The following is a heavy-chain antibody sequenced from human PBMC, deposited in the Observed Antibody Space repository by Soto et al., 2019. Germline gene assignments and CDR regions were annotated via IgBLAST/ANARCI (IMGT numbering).Heavy chain of an antibody. CDR3: ARVHSSSSNYYYGMDV. Sequence: GSSVKVSCKASEYTFTSYAMHWVRQAPGQSLEWMGWINAGNGNTKYSQKFQGRVTITRDTSASTAYMELSSLRSEDTAVYYCARVHSSSSNYYYGMDVWGQGTTVTVSS. D-gene: IGHD6-6*01. CDR1: EYTFTSYA. V-gene: IGHV1-3*01. CDR2: INAGNGNT. J-gene: IGHJ6*02.